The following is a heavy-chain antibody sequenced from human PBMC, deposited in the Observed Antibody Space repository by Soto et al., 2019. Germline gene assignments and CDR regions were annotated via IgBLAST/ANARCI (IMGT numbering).Heavy chain of an antibody. J-gene: IGHJ4*02. Sequence: PSETLSLTCAVSSGSISSSNWWSWVRQPPGKGLEWIGEIYHSGSTNYNPSLKSRVTISVDKSKNQFSLKLSSVTAADTAVYYCARDSEAAAGTFFDYWGQGTLVTVSS. CDR1: SGSISSSNW. V-gene: IGHV4-4*02. D-gene: IGHD6-13*01. CDR3: ARDSEAAAGTFFDY. CDR2: IYHSGST.